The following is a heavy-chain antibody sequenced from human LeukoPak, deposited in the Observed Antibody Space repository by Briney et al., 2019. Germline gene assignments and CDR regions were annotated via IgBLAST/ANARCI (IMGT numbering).Heavy chain of an antibody. D-gene: IGHD3-16*01. CDR3: ARDSLAESTWALDS. J-gene: IGHJ4*02. CDR2: INCNRGDT. Sequence: ASVKVSCKASGYTFTGYFIHSVRQAPGQGLEWMGWINCNRGDTKYAEKFQGRVTMSRDTSTITVYMDLSGLTSDDTALYFCARDSLAESTWALDSWGQGTLVTVSS. CDR1: GYTFTGYF. V-gene: IGHV1-2*02.